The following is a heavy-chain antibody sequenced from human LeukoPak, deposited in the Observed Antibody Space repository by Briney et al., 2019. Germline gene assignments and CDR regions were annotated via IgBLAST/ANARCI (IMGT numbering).Heavy chain of an antibody. Sequence: PGGSLRLSCAASGFTFSSYWMSWVRQAPGKGLEWVANIKQDGSEKYYVDSVEGRFTISRDNAKNSLYLQMNSLRAEDTAVYYCARGHSSGWYGDAFDIWGQGTMVTVSS. CDR2: IKQDGSEK. J-gene: IGHJ3*02. CDR3: ARGHSSGWYGDAFDI. D-gene: IGHD6-19*01. CDR1: GFTFSSYW. V-gene: IGHV3-7*01.